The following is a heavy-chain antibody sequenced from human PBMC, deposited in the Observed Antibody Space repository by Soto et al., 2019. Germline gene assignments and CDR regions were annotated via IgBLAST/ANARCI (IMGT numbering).Heavy chain of an antibody. CDR3: ARVRLRPYYYYGMDV. D-gene: IGHD4-17*01. J-gene: IGHJ6*02. CDR2: IKQDGSEK. CDR1: GFTFSSYW. Sequence: GGSLRLSCAASGFTFSSYWMSWVRQAPGKGLEWVANIKQDGSEKYYVDSVKGRFTISRDNAKNSLYLQMNSLRAEDTAVYYCARVRLRPYYYYGMDVWGQGTTVTVSS. V-gene: IGHV3-7*05.